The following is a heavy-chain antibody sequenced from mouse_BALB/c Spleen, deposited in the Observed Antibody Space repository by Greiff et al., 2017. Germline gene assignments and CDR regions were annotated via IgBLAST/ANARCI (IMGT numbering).Heavy chain of an antibody. D-gene: IGHD1-1*01. Sequence: DVMLVESGGGLVKPGGSLKLSCAASGFTFSSYAMSWVRQTPEKRLEWVASISSGGSTYYPDSVKGRFTISRDNARNILYLQMSSLRSEDTAMYYCAREGDYYGSRGDYFDYWGQGTTLTVSS. CDR3: AREGDYYGSRGDYFDY. CDR2: ISSGGST. J-gene: IGHJ2*01. V-gene: IGHV5-6-5*01. CDR1: GFTFSSYA.